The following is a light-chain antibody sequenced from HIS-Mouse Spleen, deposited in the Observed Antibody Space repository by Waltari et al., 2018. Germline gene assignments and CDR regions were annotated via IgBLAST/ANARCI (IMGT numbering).Light chain of an antibody. CDR2: SNN. CDR1: RSTVGSTM. J-gene: IGLJ1*01. CDR3: AAWDDSLNGNYV. V-gene: IGLV1-44*01. Sequence: QSVLTQPPSASGTPGQRVTISCSASRSTVGSTMGHCSQQLPRTAPKLFIYSNNQRPSGLPDRFSGSKSGTSASLAISGLQSEDEADYYCAAWDDSLNGNYVVGTGTKVTVL.